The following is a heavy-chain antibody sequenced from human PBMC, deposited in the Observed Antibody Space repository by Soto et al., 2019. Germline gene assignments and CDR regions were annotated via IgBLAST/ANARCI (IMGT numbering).Heavy chain of an antibody. Sequence: QVQLVQSGAEVKKPGSSVKVSCKASGGTFSSYAISWVRQAPGQGLEWMGGIIPILGTANYAQKFQGRVTITTVESTNTAYMEYRSLRSEGTAVYYCASDIRITMVRRVIAYNWFDPWGQGTLVTVSS. D-gene: IGHD3-10*01. V-gene: IGHV1-69*01. CDR2: IIPILGTA. CDR3: ASDIRITMVRRVIAYNWFDP. CDR1: GGTFSSYA. J-gene: IGHJ5*02.